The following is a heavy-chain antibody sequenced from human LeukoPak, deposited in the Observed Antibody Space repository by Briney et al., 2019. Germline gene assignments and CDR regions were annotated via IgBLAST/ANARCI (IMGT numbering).Heavy chain of an antibody. CDR1: RGSVSSGNYY. Sequence: SQTLSLTCTVSRGSVSSGNYYWTWIRQHPGKGREWIGYISSSGSTHYKSSLKSRVIMSADTSPNQLPLRLSSVTAADTAFYYCARAVILTPPDYWGQGILVTVSS. CDR3: ARAVILTPPDY. V-gene: IGHV4-31*03. D-gene: IGHD3-9*01. J-gene: IGHJ4*02. CDR2: ISSSGST.